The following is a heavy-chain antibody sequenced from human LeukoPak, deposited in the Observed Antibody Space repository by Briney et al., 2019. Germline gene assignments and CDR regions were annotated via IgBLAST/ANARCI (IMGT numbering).Heavy chain of an antibody. CDR3: AKDKFGGYTDY. J-gene: IGHJ4*02. V-gene: IGHV3-30-3*01. CDR1: GFTFSSYA. CDR2: ISYDGSNK. D-gene: IGHD5-18*01. Sequence: GRSLRLSCAASGFTFSSYAMHWVRQAPGKGLEWVAVISYDGSNKYYADSVKGRFTISRDNSKNTLYLQMNSLRAEDTAVYYCAKDKFGGYTDYWGQGTLVTVSS.